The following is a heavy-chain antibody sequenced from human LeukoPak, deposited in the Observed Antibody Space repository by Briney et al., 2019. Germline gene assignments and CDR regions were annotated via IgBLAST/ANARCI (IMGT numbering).Heavy chain of an antibody. CDR2: SGRPGNSI. J-gene: IGHJ4*02. CDR3: ARGPYSSNWYVDY. V-gene: IGHV3-48*03. D-gene: IGHD6-13*01. Sequence: PGGSLRLSCAASGFTLSSYEMYWVPVAPGKGLEWISYSGRPGNSIYYGYSVKGRFTISRDSAKNSLYLQMNSLRAEDTAVYYCARGPYSSNWYVDYWGQGTLVTGAS. CDR1: GFTLSSYE.